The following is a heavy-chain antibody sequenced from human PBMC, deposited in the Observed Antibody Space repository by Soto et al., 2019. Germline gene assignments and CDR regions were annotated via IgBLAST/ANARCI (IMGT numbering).Heavy chain of an antibody. J-gene: IGHJ5*02. CDR3: ARDRGYRSGSFGS. Sequence: SETLSLTSTVSGGSISSYYWSLIRQPAGKELEWIGRIYSDGTTNYNPSLKGRGTMSVDTSKKQISLKLTSVTAADTAMYYCARDRGYRSGSFGSWGQGVLVTVSS. V-gene: IGHV4-4*07. D-gene: IGHD5-18*01. CDR2: IYSDGTT. CDR1: GGSISSYY.